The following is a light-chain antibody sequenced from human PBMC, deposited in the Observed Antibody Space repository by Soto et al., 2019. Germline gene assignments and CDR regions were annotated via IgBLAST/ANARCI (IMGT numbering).Light chain of an antibody. CDR3: MQALQTPQLT. J-gene: IGKJ4*01. Sequence: DIVMTQSPLSLPVTPGEPASISCRSSQSLLHSNGYNYLDWYLQKPGQSPQLLIYLGSNRASGVPDRFSGSGSGTHFTLKISRVEAEDVGVYYCMQALQTPQLTFGGGTKVEIK. CDR1: QSLLHSNGYNY. CDR2: LGS. V-gene: IGKV2-28*01.